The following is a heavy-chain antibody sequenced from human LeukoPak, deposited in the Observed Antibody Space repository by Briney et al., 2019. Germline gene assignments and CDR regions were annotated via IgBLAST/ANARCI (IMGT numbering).Heavy chain of an antibody. V-gene: IGHV1-46*01. J-gene: IGHJ4*02. CDR2: INPSGGIT. CDR3: ARDGKTAAGNNFNY. Sequence: ASVTVSCTASAYTFTIYYIHWVRQAPGQGLEWMGIINPSGGITTYAQKFQRRVTMTRDKSTSTVYMELRRLTSEDTAVYYCARDGKTAAGNNFNYWGQGTLVTVSS. D-gene: IGHD6-13*01. CDR1: AYTFTIYY.